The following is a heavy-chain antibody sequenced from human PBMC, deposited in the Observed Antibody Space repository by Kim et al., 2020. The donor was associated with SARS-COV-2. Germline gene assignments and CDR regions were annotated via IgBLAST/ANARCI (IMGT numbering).Heavy chain of an antibody. J-gene: IGHJ4*02. CDR3: ARGWDGYNTYYFDY. V-gene: IGHV1-69*13. D-gene: IGHD5-12*01. Sequence: SVKVSCKASGGTFSSYAISWVRQAPGQGLEWMGGIIPIFGTANYAQKFQGRVTITADESTSTAYMELSSMRSEDTAVYYCARGWDGYNTYYFDYWGQGTLVTVSS. CDR2: IIPIFGTA. CDR1: GGTFSSYA.